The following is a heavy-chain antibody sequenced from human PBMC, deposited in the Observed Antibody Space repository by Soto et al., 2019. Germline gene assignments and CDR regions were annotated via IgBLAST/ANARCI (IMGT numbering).Heavy chain of an antibody. D-gene: IGHD3-16*01. V-gene: IGHV3-21*01. J-gene: IGHJ6*02. CDR3: AALICPSYCYYYGIDV. Sequence: GGSLRLSCAASGFTFSSYSMNWVRQAPGKGLEWVSSISSSSSYIYYADSVKGRFTISRDNAKNSLYLQMNSLRAEDTAVYYCAALICPSYCYYYGIDVWGQGTTVTVSS. CDR1: GFTFSSYS. CDR2: ISSSSSYI.